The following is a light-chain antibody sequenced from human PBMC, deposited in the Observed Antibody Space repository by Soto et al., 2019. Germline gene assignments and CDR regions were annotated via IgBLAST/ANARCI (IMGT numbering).Light chain of an antibody. J-gene: IGKJ3*01. V-gene: IGKV3-11*01. CDR2: DTS. CDR3: QQRSSWPLTFT. CDR1: QSVTSY. Sequence: EIVVTQSPATLSLSPGERATLSCRASQSVTSYLAWYQQKPGQAPRLLIYDTSHRATGIPARFSGSGSGTDFTPTISSLEPEDFAVYYCQQRSSWPLTFTFGPGTKVDVK.